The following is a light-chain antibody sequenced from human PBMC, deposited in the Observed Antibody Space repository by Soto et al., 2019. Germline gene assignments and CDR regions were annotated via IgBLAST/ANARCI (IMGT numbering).Light chain of an antibody. CDR1: RSDVGTYNL. CDR2: EGS. V-gene: IGLV2-23*01. Sequence: QSALTQPASVSGSLGQSITISCTGTRSDVGTYNLVSWYQVHPGKAPELIIYEGSKRPSEISDRFSGSRSGNTASLAISGLQTEDEADYYCFSYAGSNTYVFGSGTKLTVL. CDR3: FSYAGSNTYV. J-gene: IGLJ1*01.